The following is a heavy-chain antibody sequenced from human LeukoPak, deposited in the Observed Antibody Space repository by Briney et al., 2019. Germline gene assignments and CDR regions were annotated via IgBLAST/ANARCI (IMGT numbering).Heavy chain of an antibody. V-gene: IGHV3-15*01. Sequence: GGSLRLSCAASGFTFSNAWMSWVRQAPGKGLEWVGRIKSKTDGGTTDYAAPVKGRFTISRDDSENTLFLQMNSLRTEDTAVYYCTTDGLMVRGVMHNDWGQGTLVTVSS. CDR1: GFTFSNAW. CDR3: TTDGLMVRGVMHND. D-gene: IGHD3-10*01. J-gene: IGHJ4*02. CDR2: IKSKTDGGTT.